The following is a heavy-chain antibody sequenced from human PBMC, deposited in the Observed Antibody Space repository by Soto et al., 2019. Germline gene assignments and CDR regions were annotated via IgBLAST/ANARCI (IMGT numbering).Heavy chain of an antibody. D-gene: IGHD3-22*01. Sequence: GASVKVSCKASGYNFTSYGISWARQAPGQGLEWMGWISAYNGNTNYAQKLQGRVTMTTDTSTSTAYMELRSQRSDDTAVYYCSRDNYDSSGYYSDAFDISGQGTRDT. J-gene: IGHJ3*02. CDR2: ISAYNGNT. CDR1: GYNFTSYG. CDR3: SRDNYDSSGYYSDAFDI. V-gene: IGHV1-18*04.